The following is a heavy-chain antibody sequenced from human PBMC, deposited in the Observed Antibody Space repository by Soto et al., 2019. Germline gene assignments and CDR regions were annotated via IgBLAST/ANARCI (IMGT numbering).Heavy chain of an antibody. CDR1: GYTFTSYG. J-gene: IGHJ5*02. CDR2: INPDNGNT. V-gene: IGHV1-3*01. CDR3: ARGIATGQLDP. Sequence: ASVKVSCKASGYTFTSYGISWVRQAPGQRLEWMGWINPDNGNTKSSQKFQDRVIITRDTSASTAYMDLSSLRSEDTAVYYCARGIATGQLDPWGQGTLVTVSS. D-gene: IGHD2-15*01.